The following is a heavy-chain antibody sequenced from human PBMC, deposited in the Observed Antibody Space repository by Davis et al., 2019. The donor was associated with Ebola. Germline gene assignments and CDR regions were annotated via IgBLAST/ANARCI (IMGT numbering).Heavy chain of an antibody. CDR3: AKGGGYCSSTSCYEGNFDY. D-gene: IGHD2-2*01. V-gene: IGHV3-23*01. CDR1: GFTFSNYG. J-gene: IGHJ4*02. CDR2: VIGSGSDT. Sequence: GGSLRLSCSASGFTFSNYGMSWVRQAPGKGLEWVSGVIGSGSDTYYADSVKGRFTISRDNAKNSLYLQMNSLRAEDTALYYCAKGGGYCSSTSCYEGNFDYWGQGTLVTVSS.